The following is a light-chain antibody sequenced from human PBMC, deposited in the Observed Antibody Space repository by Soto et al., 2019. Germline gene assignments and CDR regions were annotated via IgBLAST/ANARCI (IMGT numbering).Light chain of an antibody. Sequence: DIQMTQSPSSLSASVGDRVTITCRASQSIGNYLNWYQQKPGKAPKLLMYDSSTLRSGVPSRFSGSGSGTDFTLTISSLQPEDFATYYCQQSYNAPRTFGQGTKVEIE. CDR1: QSIGNY. CDR2: DSS. CDR3: QQSYNAPRT. J-gene: IGKJ2*01. V-gene: IGKV1-39*01.